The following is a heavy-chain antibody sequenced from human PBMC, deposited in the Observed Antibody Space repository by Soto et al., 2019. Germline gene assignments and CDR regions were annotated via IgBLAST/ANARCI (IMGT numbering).Heavy chain of an antibody. D-gene: IGHD2-15*01. V-gene: IGHV1-3*01. CDR1: GYTFTSYA. CDR2: INAGNGNT. J-gene: IGHJ4*02. Sequence: QVQLVQSGAEVKKPGASVKVSCKASGYTFTSYAMHWVRQAPGQRLEWMGWINAGNGNTKYSQKFQGRVTNTRDTSASTAYMELSSLRSEDTAVYYCARPMEGYCSGGSCLYFDYWGQGTLVTVSS. CDR3: ARPMEGYCSGGSCLYFDY.